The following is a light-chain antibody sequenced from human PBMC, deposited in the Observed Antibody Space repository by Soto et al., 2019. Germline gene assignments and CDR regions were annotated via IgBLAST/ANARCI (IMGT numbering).Light chain of an antibody. J-gene: IGKJ1*01. CDR3: QQYNSYWT. V-gene: IGKV1-5*01. CDR2: DAS. CDR1: QSISSW. Sequence: DIQMTQSPSTLSASVGDRVTITCRASQSISSWLAWYQQKPGKAPKLLIYDASGLESGVPSRFSGSGSGTEFTLTISSLQTDDFATYYCQQYNSYWTFGQGTKVDIX.